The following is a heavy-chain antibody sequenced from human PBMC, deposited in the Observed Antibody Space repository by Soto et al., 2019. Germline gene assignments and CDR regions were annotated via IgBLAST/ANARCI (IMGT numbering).Heavy chain of an antibody. V-gene: IGHV1-2*04. J-gene: IGHJ6*02. CDR3: ARGDSTDCSNGVCSFFYNHDMDV. CDR1: GYSFTDYH. D-gene: IGHD2-8*01. CDR2: INPKSGGT. Sequence: ASVKVSCKASGYSFTDYHIHWVRQAPGQGLEWLGRINPKSGGTSTAQKFQGWVTMTADTSISTASMELTRLTSDDTAIYYCARGDSTDCSNGVCSFFYNHDMDVWG.